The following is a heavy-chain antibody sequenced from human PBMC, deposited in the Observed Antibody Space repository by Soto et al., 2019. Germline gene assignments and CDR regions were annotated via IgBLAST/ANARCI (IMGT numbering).Heavy chain of an antibody. J-gene: IGHJ4*02. V-gene: IGHV3-21*01. Sequence: PGGSPRLSCEGSGFTFSSYSMNWVRQAPGKGLEWVSSISGSGGYIYYADSVKGRFTISRDNAKNSLYLQMTSLRDEDTALYYCARDRQSTPWYAADYWGQGSLVTVSS. CDR3: ARDRQSTPWYAADY. D-gene: IGHD6-13*01. CDR2: ISGSGGYI. CDR1: GFTFSSYS.